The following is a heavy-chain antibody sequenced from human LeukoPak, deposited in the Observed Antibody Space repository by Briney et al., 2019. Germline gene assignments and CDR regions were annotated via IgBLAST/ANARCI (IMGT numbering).Heavy chain of an antibody. J-gene: IGHJ4*02. V-gene: IGHV3-48*03. CDR1: GFTFSSYE. CDR2: ISSSGSTI. D-gene: IGHD2-15*01. CDR3: ARVGGEATPHFDY. Sequence: GGSLRLSCAASGFTFSSYEMNWVRQAPGKGLEWVSYISSSGSTIYYADSVKGRFTISRDNAKNSLYLQMNSLRAEDTAVYYCARVGGEATPHFDYWGQGTLVTVSS.